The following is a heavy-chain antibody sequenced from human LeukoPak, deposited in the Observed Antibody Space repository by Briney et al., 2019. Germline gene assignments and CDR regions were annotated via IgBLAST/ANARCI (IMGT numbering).Heavy chain of an antibody. CDR3: AREVGYSGYDLSPRFDY. V-gene: IGHV3-53*01. CDR1: GFTVSSSY. J-gene: IGHJ4*02. Sequence: QPGGSLILSCAASGFTVSSSYMSWVRQAPGQGLEGVSVIYSGGSTYYADSVKGRFTISRDNSKNTLYLQMNSLRAEDTAVYYCAREVGYSGYDLSPRFDYWGQGTLVTVSS. CDR2: IYSGGST. D-gene: IGHD5-12*01.